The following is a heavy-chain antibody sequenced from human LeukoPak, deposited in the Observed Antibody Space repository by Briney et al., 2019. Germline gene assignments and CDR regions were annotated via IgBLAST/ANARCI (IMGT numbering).Heavy chain of an antibody. CDR3: ARHPSTVVTLTD. CDR1: GGSISSYY. Sequence: SETLSLTCTVSGGSISSYYWSWIRQPPGKGLEWIGYIYYSGSTNYNPSLKSRVTISVDTSKNQFSLKLSSVTAADTAVYYCARHPSTVVTLTDWGQGTLVTVSS. V-gene: IGHV4-59*08. J-gene: IGHJ4*02. CDR2: IYYSGST. D-gene: IGHD4-23*01.